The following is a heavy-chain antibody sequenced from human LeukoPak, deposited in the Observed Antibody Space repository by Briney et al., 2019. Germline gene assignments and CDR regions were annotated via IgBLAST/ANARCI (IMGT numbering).Heavy chain of an antibody. CDR1: GFTFSDYY. J-gene: IGHJ4*02. Sequence: PGGSLRLSCAASGFTFSDYYMSWIRQAPGKGLEWVSYISSSGSTIYYADSVKGRFTISRDNAKNSLYLQMNSLRAEDTAVYYCARAYFPSSGYSSSWYNPGDYWGQGTLVTVSS. CDR3: ARAYFPSSGYSSSWYNPGDY. D-gene: IGHD6-13*01. CDR2: ISSSGSTI. V-gene: IGHV3-11*01.